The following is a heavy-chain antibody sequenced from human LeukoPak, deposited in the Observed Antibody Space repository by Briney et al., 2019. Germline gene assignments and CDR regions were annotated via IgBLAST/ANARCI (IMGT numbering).Heavy chain of an antibody. D-gene: IGHD6-13*01. CDR2: IDPKSGGT. CDR3: ARDAAAGSYYYGMDV. CDR1: GYTFTGHF. J-gene: IGHJ6*02. V-gene: IGHV1-2*02. Sequence: ASVTVSCKASGYTFTGHFMHWVRQAPGQGLEWMGWIDPKSGGTNYAQKFQGRVTMTRDTSISTAYMELSRLRSDDTAVYYCARDAAAGSYYYGMDVWGQGTTVTVSS.